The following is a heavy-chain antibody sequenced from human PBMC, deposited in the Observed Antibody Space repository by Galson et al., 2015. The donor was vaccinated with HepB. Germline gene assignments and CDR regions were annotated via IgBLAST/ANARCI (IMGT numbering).Heavy chain of an antibody. CDR1: GFTFTSYA. J-gene: IGHJ4*02. CDR3: ARDRGYYDSSGSWAGWTLDY. D-gene: IGHD3-22*01. V-gene: IGHV3-23*01. CDR2: ISGSGGAT. Sequence: SLRLSCAASGFTFTSYAMSWVRQAPGKGLEWVSGISGSGGATFYADSVKGRFTISRDNSKNTLYLQMNSLRAEDTAVYYCARDRGYYDSSGSWAGWTLDYWGQGTLVTVSS.